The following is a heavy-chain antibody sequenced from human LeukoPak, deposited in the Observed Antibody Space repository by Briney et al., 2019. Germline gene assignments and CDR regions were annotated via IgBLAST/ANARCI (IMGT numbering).Heavy chain of an antibody. V-gene: IGHV5-51*01. CDR1: GYSFTSQW. Sequence: GESLKISCKGSGYSFTSQWIGWVRQMPGKGLEWMGIIYPGDSDTRYSPSLQGQVTISADKSISTAYLQWSSLKATDTAMFYCARHTSGGFFDPWGQGTLVTVSS. J-gene: IGHJ5*02. CDR3: ARHTSGGFFDP. D-gene: IGHD2-15*01. CDR2: IYPGDSDT.